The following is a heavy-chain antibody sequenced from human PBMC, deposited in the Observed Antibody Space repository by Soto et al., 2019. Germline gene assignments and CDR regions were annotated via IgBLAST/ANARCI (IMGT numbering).Heavy chain of an antibody. CDR2: INPNSGGT. CDR3: ARDQGYYDFRSGYYISCYYRMDV. Sequence: GASVEVSCKASGYTFTGYYMHWVRQAPGQGLEWMGWINPNSGGTNYAQKFQGRVTMTRDTSISTAYMELSRLRSDDTAVYYCARDQGYYDFRSGYYISCYYRMDVWGQGTTVTVSS. CDR1: GYTFTGYY. V-gene: IGHV1-2*02. J-gene: IGHJ6*02. D-gene: IGHD3-3*01.